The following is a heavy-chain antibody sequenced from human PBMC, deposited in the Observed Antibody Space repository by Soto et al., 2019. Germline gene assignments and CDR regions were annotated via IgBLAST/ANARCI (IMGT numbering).Heavy chain of an antibody. D-gene: IGHD2-21*01. CDR3: AKVVASVGIDY. Sequence: QVQLVESGGGVVQPGRSLRLSCAASGFTFSSYGMHWVRQAPGKGLEWVAVISYDGSNKYYADSVKGRFTISRDNSKNTLYLQMNSLRAEDTAAYYCAKVVASVGIDYWGQGTLVTVSS. CDR1: GFTFSSYG. V-gene: IGHV3-30*18. CDR2: ISYDGSNK. J-gene: IGHJ4*02.